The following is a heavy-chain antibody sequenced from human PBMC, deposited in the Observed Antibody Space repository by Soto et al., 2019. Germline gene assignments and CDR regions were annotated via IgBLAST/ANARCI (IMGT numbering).Heavy chain of an antibody. CDR2: IGTAGDT. J-gene: IGHJ5*02. V-gene: IGHV3-13*01. D-gene: IGHD3-10*01. CDR1: GFTFSSYD. Sequence: GGSLRLSCAASGFTFSSYDMHWVRQATGKGLEWVSAIGTAGDTYYPGSVKGRFTISRENAKNSLYLQMNSLRAEDTAVYYCARDLGDEGAKYGSGSYRGWFDPWGQGTLVTVSS. CDR3: ARDLGDEGAKYGSGSYRGWFDP.